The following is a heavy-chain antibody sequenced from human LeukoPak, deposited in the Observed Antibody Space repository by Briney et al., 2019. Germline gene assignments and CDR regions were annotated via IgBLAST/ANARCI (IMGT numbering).Heavy chain of an antibody. V-gene: IGHV4-39*07. J-gene: IGHJ6*02. Sequence: PSETLSLTCTVSGGSIRSSYYYWGWIRQPPGKGLEWIGSIYDSGSTYYNPSLKSRLTISLDKSKNQFSLKLNSVTAADTAIYYCARDLSYYFGSGTSALDVWGQGTAVTVS. D-gene: IGHD3-10*01. CDR3: ARDLSYYFGSGTSALDV. CDR2: IYDSGST. CDR1: GGSIRSSYYY.